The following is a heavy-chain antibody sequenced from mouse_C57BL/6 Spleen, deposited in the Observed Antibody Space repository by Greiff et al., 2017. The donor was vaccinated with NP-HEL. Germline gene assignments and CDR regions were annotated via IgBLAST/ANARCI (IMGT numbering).Heavy chain of an antibody. J-gene: IGHJ3*01. Sequence: EVHLVESGPGLVKPSQSLSLTCSVTGYSITSGYYWNWIRQFPGNKLEWMGYISYDGSNNYNPSLKNRISITRDTSKNQFFLKLNSVTTEDTATYYCANYYGSAAWFAYWGQGTLVTVSA. V-gene: IGHV3-6*01. D-gene: IGHD1-1*01. CDR3: ANYYGSAAWFAY. CDR2: ISYDGSN. CDR1: GYSITSGYY.